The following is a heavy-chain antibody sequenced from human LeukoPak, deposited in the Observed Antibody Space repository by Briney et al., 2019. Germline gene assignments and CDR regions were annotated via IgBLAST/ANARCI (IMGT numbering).Heavy chain of an antibody. CDR1: GYSFTTYY. CDR2: INPSGGGT. D-gene: IGHD6-19*01. CDR3: ARVKPSSSGHDY. J-gene: IGHJ4*02. V-gene: IGHV1-46*03. Sequence: ASVKVSCKASGYSFTTYYVHWVRQAPGQGLEWMGIINPSGGGTNYAQKFQDRVTMTRDTSTSTVYMDLRSLRSDDTAVYYCARVKPSSSGHDYWGQGTLLTVSS.